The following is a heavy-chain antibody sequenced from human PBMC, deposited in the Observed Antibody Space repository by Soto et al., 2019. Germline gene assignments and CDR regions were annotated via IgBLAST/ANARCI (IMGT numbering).Heavy chain of an antibody. V-gene: IGHV1-24*01. CDR2: FDPEDGET. J-gene: IGHJ5*02. D-gene: IGHD3-10*01. CDR3: ARVNQSQYRRGDNWFDP. Sequence: ASVKVSCKVSGYTLTELSMHWVRQAPGKGLEWMGGFDPEDGETIYAQKLQGRVTLTTDTSTSTAYMELRSLRSDDTAVYYCARVNQSQYRRGDNWFDPWGQGTLVTVSS. CDR1: GYTLTELS.